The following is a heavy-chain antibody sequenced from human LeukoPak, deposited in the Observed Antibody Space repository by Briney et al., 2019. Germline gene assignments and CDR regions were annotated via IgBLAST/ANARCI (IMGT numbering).Heavy chain of an antibody. CDR3: ARFQINRRRAPFDY. CDR1: GGSISSGGYS. Sequence: PSETLSLTCAVSGGSISSGGYSWSWIRQPPGKGLEWIGEINHSGSTNYNPSLKSRVTISVDTSKNQFSLKLSSVTAADTAVYYCARFQINRRRAPFDYWGQGTLVTVSS. D-gene: IGHD3-16*01. J-gene: IGHJ4*02. CDR2: INHSGST. V-gene: IGHV4-34*01.